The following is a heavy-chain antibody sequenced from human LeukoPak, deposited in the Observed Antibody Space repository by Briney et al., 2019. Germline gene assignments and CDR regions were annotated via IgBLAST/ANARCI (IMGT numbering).Heavy chain of an antibody. CDR3: AGHTYTGLGDY. CDR1: GGSLSSYY. J-gene: IGHJ4*02. CDR2: IYYSGST. D-gene: IGHD6-19*01. V-gene: IGHV4-59*01. Sequence: SETPSLTCTVSGGSLSSYYWSLIRQPPGKGLEWIGYIYYSGSTNYNPSLKSRVTISVDTSKNQFSLKLSSVTAADTAVYYCAGHTYTGLGDYWGQGTLVTVSS.